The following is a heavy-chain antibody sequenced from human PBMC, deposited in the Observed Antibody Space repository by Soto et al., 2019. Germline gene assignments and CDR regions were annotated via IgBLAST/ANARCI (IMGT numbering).Heavy chain of an antibody. CDR2: ISWNSGSI. D-gene: IGHD3-22*01. V-gene: IGHV3-9*01. Sequence: ALRPPCAGSGLNLGDLGKPLGRPAPGKGLEWVSGISWNSGSIGYADSVKGRFTISRDNAKNSLYLQMNSLRAEDTALYYCAKDQSLYDTSGYYDWGQGTLVTVSS. J-gene: IGHJ4*02. CDR1: GLNLGDLG. CDR3: AKDQSLYDTSGYYD.